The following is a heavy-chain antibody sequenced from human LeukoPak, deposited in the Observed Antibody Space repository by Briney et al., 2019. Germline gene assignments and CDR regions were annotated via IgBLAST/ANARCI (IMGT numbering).Heavy chain of an antibody. J-gene: IGHJ5*02. CDR2: ISAYNGNT. D-gene: IGHD2-2*01. Sequence: GASVKVSCKSSGYTFTSYGISWVRQAPGQGLERMGWISAYNGNTNYAQKLQGRVTMTTDTYTSTDYMELRGLRYDDTAVYYCARDQCSSTSCYYRWFDPWGQGTLVTVSS. V-gene: IGHV1-18*01. CDR1: GYTFTSYG. CDR3: ARDQCSSTSCYYRWFDP.